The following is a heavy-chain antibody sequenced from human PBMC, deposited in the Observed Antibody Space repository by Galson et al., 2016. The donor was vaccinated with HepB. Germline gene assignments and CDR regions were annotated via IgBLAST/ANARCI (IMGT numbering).Heavy chain of an antibody. V-gene: IGHV3-13*01. CDR2: IGTAGDT. CDR1: GFALRSCD. CDR3: ARVTFTCDGGGCRYYGMDV. J-gene: IGHJ6*04. D-gene: IGHD2-21*01. Sequence: LRLSCAASGFALRSCDMYWVRQTTGKGLEWVSSIGTAGDTYYPGSVRGRFTVSRENANNSLYLQMNSLRAGDTAVYFCARVTFTCDGGGCRYYGMDVWGTGTTVTVSP.